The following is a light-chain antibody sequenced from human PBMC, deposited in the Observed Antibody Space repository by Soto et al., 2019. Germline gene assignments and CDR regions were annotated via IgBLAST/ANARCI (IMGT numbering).Light chain of an antibody. J-gene: IGLJ1*01. CDR1: SSDVGGYNY. CDR3: GSYTSSSTRV. V-gene: IGLV2-14*01. CDR2: DVS. Sequence: LTQPASVSGSPGQSITISCTGTSSDVGGYNYVSWYQQHPGKAPKLMIYDVSNRPSGVSNRFSGSKSGNTASLTISGLQAEDEADYYCGSYTSSSTRVFGTGTKVTVL.